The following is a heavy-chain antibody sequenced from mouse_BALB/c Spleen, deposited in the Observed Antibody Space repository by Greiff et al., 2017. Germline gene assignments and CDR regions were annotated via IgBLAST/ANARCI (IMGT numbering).Heavy chain of an antibody. CDR1: GYAFSSYW. V-gene: IGHV1-80*01. CDR2: IYPGDGDT. J-gene: IGHJ4*01. CDR3: ARSYDGYYAMDY. D-gene: IGHD2-3*01. Sequence: QVQLKESGAELVRPGSSVKISCKASGYAFSSYWMNWVKQRPGQGLEWIGQIYPGDGDTNYNGKFKGKATLTADKSSSTAYMQLSSLTSEDSAVYFCARSYDGYYAMDYWGQGTSVTVSS.